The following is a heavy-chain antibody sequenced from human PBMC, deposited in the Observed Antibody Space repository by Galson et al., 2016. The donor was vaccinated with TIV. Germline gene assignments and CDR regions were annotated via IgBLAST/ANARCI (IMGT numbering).Heavy chain of an antibody. Sequence: SETLSLTCTVSGGSISSYFWSWIRQPPGKGLEWIGNIYYTGTTNSNPSLKSRVTISGDISKNQFSLKLRSVTAADTAVDYCARDNANFPRALDYWGQGTLVTVSS. CDR3: ARDNANFPRALDY. CDR1: GGSISSYF. V-gene: IGHV4-59*01. J-gene: IGHJ4*02. CDR2: IYYTGTT. D-gene: IGHD2-8*01.